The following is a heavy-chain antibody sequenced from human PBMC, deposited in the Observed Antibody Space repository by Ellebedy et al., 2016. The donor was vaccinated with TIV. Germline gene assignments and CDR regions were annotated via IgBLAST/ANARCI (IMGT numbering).Heavy chain of an antibody. V-gene: IGHV4-34*01. D-gene: IGHD3-16*01. Sequence: MPSETLSLTCAVYGGSFSGYYWSWIRQPPGKGLEWIGEINHSGSTNYNPSLKSRVTISVDTSKNQFSLKLSSVTAADTAVYYCARGGGPWDFDYWGQGTLVTVSS. CDR3: ARGGGPWDFDY. J-gene: IGHJ4*02. CDR2: INHSGST. CDR1: GGSFSGYY.